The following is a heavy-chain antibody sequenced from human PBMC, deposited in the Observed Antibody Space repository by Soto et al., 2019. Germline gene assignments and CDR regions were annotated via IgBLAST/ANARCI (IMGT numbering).Heavy chain of an antibody. CDR1: GFTLTNYW. V-gene: IGHV3-23*01. J-gene: IGHJ4*02. D-gene: IGHD6-13*01. CDR2: MSGNGGNT. Sequence: LGGSLRLSCAASGFTLTNYWMHWVRQTPGKGLEWISGMSGNGGNTYYADSVTGRFTISRDNSKNTLYLQMNSLRAEDAALYYCAKDVSTSFLQGYFDYWGQGTLVTVSS. CDR3: AKDVSTSFLQGYFDY.